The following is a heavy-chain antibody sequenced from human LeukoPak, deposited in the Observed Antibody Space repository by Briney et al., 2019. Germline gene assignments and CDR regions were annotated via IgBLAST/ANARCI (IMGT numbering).Heavy chain of an antibody. CDR1: GGSITNLNYY. Sequence: SQALSLTCTVSGGSITNLNYYWTWIRQPAGKRMEWIGRIYTSGGTNYNPSLKSRVTMSVDKSKNQISLNLASLTAADTALYYCAGRGSSSGTFDIWGPGTFVTVSS. J-gene: IGHJ3*02. CDR3: AGRGSSSGTFDI. CDR2: IYTSGGT. V-gene: IGHV4-61*02. D-gene: IGHD2-2*01.